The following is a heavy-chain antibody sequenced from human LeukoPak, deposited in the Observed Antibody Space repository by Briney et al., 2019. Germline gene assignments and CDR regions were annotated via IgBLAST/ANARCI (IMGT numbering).Heavy chain of an antibody. Sequence: GGSLRLSCAASGFTFSSYGMNWVRQAPGKGLEWVSGISWNSGSIGYADSVKGRFTISRDNAKNSLYLQMNSLRAEDTALYYCAKARGVLWFGYFDYWGQGTLVTVSS. CDR3: AKARGVLWFGYFDY. CDR2: ISWNSGSI. V-gene: IGHV3-9*01. D-gene: IGHD3-10*01. CDR1: GFTFSSYG. J-gene: IGHJ4*02.